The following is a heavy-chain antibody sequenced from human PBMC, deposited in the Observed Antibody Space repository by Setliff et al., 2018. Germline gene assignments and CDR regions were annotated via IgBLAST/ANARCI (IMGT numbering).Heavy chain of an antibody. Sequence: SSETLSLTCTVSGGSMITNDYFWGWIRQPPGTGLEWIGSIYYSGDTYYNPSLKSRATVSVDASTSQFSLRLTSVTAADSAVYFCARGRAGHSGHWGQGTLVTVSS. CDR2: IYYSGDT. J-gene: IGHJ4*02. CDR1: GGSMITNDYF. D-gene: IGHD6-19*01. V-gene: IGHV4-39*07. CDR3: ARGRAGHSGH.